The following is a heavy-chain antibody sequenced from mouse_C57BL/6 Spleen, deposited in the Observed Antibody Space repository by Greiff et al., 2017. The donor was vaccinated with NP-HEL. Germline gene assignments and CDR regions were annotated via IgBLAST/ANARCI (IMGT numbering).Heavy chain of an antibody. CDR2: ISSGSSTI. Sequence: EVQRVESGGGLVKPGGSLKLSCAASGFTFSDYGMHWVRQAPEKGLEWVAYISSGSSTIYYADTVKGRFTISRDNSKNTLFLQMTSLRSEDTAMDYCARGGVLITTYGFDYWGQGTTLTVSS. J-gene: IGHJ2*01. CDR3: ARGGVLITTYGFDY. V-gene: IGHV5-17*01. CDR1: GFTFSDYG. D-gene: IGHD1-1*01.